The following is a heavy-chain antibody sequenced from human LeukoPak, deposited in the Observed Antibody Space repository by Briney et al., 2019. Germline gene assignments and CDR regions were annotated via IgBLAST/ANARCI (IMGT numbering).Heavy chain of an antibody. CDR1: GGSISSYY. CDR3: ARDYGSGDYYFAY. CDR2: IYTSGST. V-gene: IGHV4-4*07. Sequence: SETLSLTCTVSGGSISSYYWSWIGQPAGEGLEWIGRIYTSGSTNYNPSLKSRVTISVDTSKNQFSLKLSSVTAADAAVYYCARDYGSGDYYFAYWGQGALVTVSP. D-gene: IGHD3-10*01. J-gene: IGHJ4*02.